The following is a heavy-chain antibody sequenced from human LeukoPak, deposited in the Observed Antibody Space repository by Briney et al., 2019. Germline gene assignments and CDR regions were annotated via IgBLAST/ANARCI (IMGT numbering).Heavy chain of an antibody. Sequence: GGSLRLSCAASGFTVSSNYMGWVRQAPGKGLEWVSVIYSGGSTYYADSVKGRFTTSRDNAKNSLYLQMNSLRAEDTALYYCAKGIRSGWTETDYWGQGTLVTVSS. V-gene: IGHV3-53*05. CDR3: AKGIRSGWTETDY. CDR2: IYSGGST. CDR1: GFTVSSNY. J-gene: IGHJ4*02. D-gene: IGHD6-19*01.